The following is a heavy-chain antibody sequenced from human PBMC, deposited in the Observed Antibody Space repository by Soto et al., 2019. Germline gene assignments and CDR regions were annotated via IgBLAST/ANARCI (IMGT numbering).Heavy chain of an antibody. J-gene: IGHJ4*02. CDR2: LIPLFGTT. CDR1: GGTFSGHA. D-gene: IGHD7-27*01. Sequence: QVQLVQSGAEVKKPGSSVKVSCEASGGTFSGHAISWVRQAPGQGPEWMGGLIPLFGTTQHAQNFQDRLTITADKSTSTAYMELTSLRFEDTAMYYCARGSNWGYRFDSWGQGTLVTVSS. CDR3: ARGSNWGYRFDS. V-gene: IGHV1-69*06.